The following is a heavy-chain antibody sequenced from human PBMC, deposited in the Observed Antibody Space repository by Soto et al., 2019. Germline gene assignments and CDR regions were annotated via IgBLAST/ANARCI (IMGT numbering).Heavy chain of an antibody. CDR1: GYTFINYG. CDR2: LSAYNGDT. Sequence: QVQLVQSGAEVKKPGASVRVSCKTSGYTFINYGITWVRQAPGQGLEWMGWLSAYNGDTSSSEKLQDRFTMTTDTSTNTVSMDLRSLTSDDTAVYYCARWRAIVGGAEALDVWGQGTMVIVSS. J-gene: IGHJ3*01. V-gene: IGHV1-18*01. D-gene: IGHD1-26*01. CDR3: ARWRAIVGGAEALDV.